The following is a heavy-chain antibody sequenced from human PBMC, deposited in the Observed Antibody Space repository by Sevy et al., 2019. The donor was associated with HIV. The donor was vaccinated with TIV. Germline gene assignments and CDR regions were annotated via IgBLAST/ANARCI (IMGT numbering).Heavy chain of an antibody. D-gene: IGHD3-10*01. J-gene: IGHJ4*02. CDR1: GYSFTSYW. Sequence: GESLKISCKGSGYSFTSYWIGWVRQMPGKGLEWMGIIYPGDSDTRYSPSFQGQVTISADKSISTAYLQWSSPKASDTAMYYCATYYGSGSYYNVFDYWGQGTLVTVSS. V-gene: IGHV5-51*01. CDR2: IYPGDSDT. CDR3: ATYYGSGSYYNVFDY.